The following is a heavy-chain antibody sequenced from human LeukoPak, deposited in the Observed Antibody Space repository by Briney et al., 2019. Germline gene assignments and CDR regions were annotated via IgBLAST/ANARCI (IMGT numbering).Heavy chain of an antibody. CDR2: INHSGST. CDR1: GGSFSGYY. Sequence: SETLSLTCAVYGGSFSGYYWSWIRQPPGKGLEWIGEINHSGSTNYNPSLKSRVTLSVDTSKNQFSLKLSSVTAADTAVYYCARRMTTSDYWGQGTLVTVSS. J-gene: IGHJ4*02. CDR3: ARRMTTSDY. V-gene: IGHV4-34*01. D-gene: IGHD4-17*01.